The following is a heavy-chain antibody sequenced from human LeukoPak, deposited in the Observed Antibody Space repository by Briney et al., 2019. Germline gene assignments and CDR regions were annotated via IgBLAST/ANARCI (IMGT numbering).Heavy chain of an antibody. Sequence: SETLSLTCTVSGGSISSGSYYWSWIRQPAGKGLEWIGRIYTSGSTNYNPSLKSRVTISVDTSKNQFSLKLSSVTAADTAVYYCARACGGWGFDSWGQGTLVTVSS. D-gene: IGHD2-21*01. V-gene: IGHV4-61*02. CDR1: GGSISSGSYY. J-gene: IGHJ5*01. CDR3: ARACGGWGFDS. CDR2: IYTSGST.